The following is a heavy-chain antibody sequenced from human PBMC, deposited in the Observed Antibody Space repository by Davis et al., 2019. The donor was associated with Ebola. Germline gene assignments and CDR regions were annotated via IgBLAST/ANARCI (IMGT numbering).Heavy chain of an antibody. Sequence: SGPTLVKPTQTLTLTCTFSGFSLSTSGVGVGWIRQPPGKALEWPAVIYWDDDKRYIPSLKSRLTITKDTSKNQVFLTMTNMDPEDTATYYCARIQEYYDILTGYSNWFDPRGQGTLVTVSS. V-gene: IGHV2-5*02. J-gene: IGHJ5*02. CDR1: GFSLSTSGVG. CDR3: ARIQEYYDILTGYSNWFDP. CDR2: IYWDDDK. D-gene: IGHD3-9*01.